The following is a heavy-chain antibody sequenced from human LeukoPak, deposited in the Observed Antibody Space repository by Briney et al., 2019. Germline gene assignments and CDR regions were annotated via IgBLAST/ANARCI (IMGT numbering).Heavy chain of an antibody. D-gene: IGHD7-27*01. J-gene: IGHJ2*01. CDR3: ARDGNWGPWYFDL. V-gene: IGHV1-69*05. CDR2: IIPIFGTT. Sequence: ASVKVSCKASGGSFSSYGISWVRQAPGQGLEWMGRIIPIFGTTNYAQKFQGRVTITTDESTSTAYMELSSLRSEDTAVYYCARDGNWGPWYFDLWGRGTLVTVSS. CDR1: GGSFSSYG.